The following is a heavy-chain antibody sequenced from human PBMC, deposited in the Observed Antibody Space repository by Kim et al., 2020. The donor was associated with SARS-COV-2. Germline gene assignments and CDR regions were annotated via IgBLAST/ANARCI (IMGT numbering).Heavy chain of an antibody. J-gene: IGHJ1*01. CDR3: ARAGLLCFQH. Sequence: GGSLRLSCAASGFTFSSYEMNWVRQAPGKGLEWVSYISSSGSTIYYADSVKGRFTISRDNAKNSLYLQMNSLRAEDTAVYYCARAGLLCFQHWGQGTLVTVSS. V-gene: IGHV3-48*03. CDR1: GFTFSSYE. D-gene: IGHD3-10*01. CDR2: ISSSGSTI.